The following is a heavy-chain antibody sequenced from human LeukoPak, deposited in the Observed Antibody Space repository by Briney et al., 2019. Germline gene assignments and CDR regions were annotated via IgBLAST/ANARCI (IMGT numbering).Heavy chain of an antibody. V-gene: IGHV4-59*08. CDR3: ARQGYSYGFIDY. CDR1: GGSISSYY. J-gene: IGHJ4*02. CDR2: IYYSGST. Sequence: SETLSLTRTVSGGSISSYYWSWIRQPPGKGLEWIGYIYYSGSTNYNPSLKSRVTISVDTSKNQFSLKLSSVTAADTAVYYCARQGYSYGFIDYWGQGTLVTVSS. D-gene: IGHD5-18*01.